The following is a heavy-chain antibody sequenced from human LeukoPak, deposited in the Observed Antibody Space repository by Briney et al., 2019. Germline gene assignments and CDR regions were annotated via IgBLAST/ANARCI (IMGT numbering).Heavy chain of an antibody. CDR2: IKQDGSEK. Sequence: PGGSLRLSCAASGFIFNNYWMTWVRQAPGKGLAWVANIKQDGSEKYYADSVKGRFTISRDNAKNSMYLQMNSLRAEDTAVYYCTRDPGRCTSTSCYPDYWGQGTLVTVSS. V-gene: IGHV3-7*01. CDR1: GFIFNNYW. CDR3: TRDPGRCTSTSCYPDY. J-gene: IGHJ4*02. D-gene: IGHD2-2*01.